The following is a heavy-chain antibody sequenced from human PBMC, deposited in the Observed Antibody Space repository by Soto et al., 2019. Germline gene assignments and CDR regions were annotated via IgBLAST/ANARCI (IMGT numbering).Heavy chain of an antibody. CDR1: GFNFRMYW. D-gene: IGHD2-21*01. Sequence: EVQLVESGGGLVQPGGSLRLSCTASGFNFRMYWMHWVRQAPGKGLVWVSRINSDGRRTTYADSVMGRFTISRDNAKNTLYLQMSSLRGEDTAVYYCARDMGEVDGFDVWGQGTMVTVSS. J-gene: IGHJ3*01. CDR2: INSDGRRT. V-gene: IGHV3-74*01. CDR3: ARDMGEVDGFDV.